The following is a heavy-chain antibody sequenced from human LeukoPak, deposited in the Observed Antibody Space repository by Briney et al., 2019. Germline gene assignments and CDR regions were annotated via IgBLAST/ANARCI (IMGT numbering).Heavy chain of an antibody. CDR3: ARRGYYYDSSGYSYYFDY. D-gene: IGHD3-22*01. J-gene: IGHJ4*02. CDR2: IYSGGST. V-gene: IGHV3-53*01. CDR1: GFTVSSNY. Sequence: PGGSLRLSCAASGFTVSSNYMSWVRQAPGKGLEWVSVIYSGGSTYYADSVKGRFTISRDNSKNTLYLQMNSLRAEDTAVYYCARRGYYYDSSGYSYYFDYWGQGTLVTVSS.